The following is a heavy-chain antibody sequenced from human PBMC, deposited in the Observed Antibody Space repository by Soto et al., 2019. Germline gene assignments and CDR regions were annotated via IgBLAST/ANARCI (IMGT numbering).Heavy chain of an antibody. V-gene: IGHV3-64*04. CDR3: ARDNNWSYDY. J-gene: IGHJ4*02. Sequence: PGVPLRLSCSASGCPFNIYDVHWVRQTPGKGLQYVSAITSSGGSTYYADSVKGRFTISRDNSKNTLYLQMNSLRDEDTAVYYCARDNNWSYDYWGQGILVTVSS. CDR2: ITSSGGST. CDR1: GCPFNIYD. D-gene: IGHD1-1*01.